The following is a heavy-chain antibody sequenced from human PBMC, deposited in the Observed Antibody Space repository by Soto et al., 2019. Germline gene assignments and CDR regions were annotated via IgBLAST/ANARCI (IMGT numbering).Heavy chain of an antibody. V-gene: IGHV1-3*01. CDR1: GYTFTRYA. D-gene: IGHD3-22*01. Sequence: ASVKVSCKASGYTFTRYAMHWVRQAPGQRLEWMGWINAGNGNTKYSQKFQDRVTITRDTSASTAYMELSSLRSEDTAVYYCASCPNDYYDSSGYFAYWGQGTLVTVSS. CDR3: ASCPNDYYDSSGYFAY. CDR2: INAGNGNT. J-gene: IGHJ4*02.